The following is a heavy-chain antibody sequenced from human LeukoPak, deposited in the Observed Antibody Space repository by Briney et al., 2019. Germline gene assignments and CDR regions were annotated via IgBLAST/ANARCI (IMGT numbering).Heavy chain of an antibody. CDR1: GFTFSPAW. D-gene: IGHD6-19*01. Sequence: GGSLRLSCAASGFTFSPAWMSWVRQTPGKGLEWVAVISYDGSNKYYADSVKGRFTISRDNSKNTLYLQMNSLRAEDTAVYYCAREDIAVAGTYFDPWGQGTLVTVSS. V-gene: IGHV3-30-3*01. J-gene: IGHJ5*02. CDR3: AREDIAVAGTYFDP. CDR2: ISYDGSNK.